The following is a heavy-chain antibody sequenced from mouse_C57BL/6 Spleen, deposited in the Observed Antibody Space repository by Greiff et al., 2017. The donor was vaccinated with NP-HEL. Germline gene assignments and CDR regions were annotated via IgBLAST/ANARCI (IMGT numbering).Heavy chain of an antibody. CDR1: GFTFSDYG. J-gene: IGHJ4*01. CDR2: ISSGSSII. V-gene: IGHV5-17*01. D-gene: IGHD1-1*01. Sequence: EVMLVESGGGLVKPGGSLKLSCAASGFTFSDYGMHWVRQAPEKGLEWVAYISSGSSIIYYADTVKGRFTISRDNAKNTLFLQMTSLRSEDTAMYYCARPLTVVAPYAMDYWGQGTSVTVSS. CDR3: ARPLTVVAPYAMDY.